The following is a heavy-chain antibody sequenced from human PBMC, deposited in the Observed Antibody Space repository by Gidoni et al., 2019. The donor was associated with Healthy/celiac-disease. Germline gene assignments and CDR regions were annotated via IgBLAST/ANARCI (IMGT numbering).Heavy chain of an antibody. J-gene: IGHJ4*02. CDR2: INPNSGGT. D-gene: IGHD3-16*01. Sequence: QVQLVQSGAEATKPWASVQVSCKASGYTFTGYYMHWVRQAPGQGLEWMGWINPNSGGTNYAQKCQGRVTMTRDTSISTAYMELSRLRSDDTAVYYCARTPTLRLGELPCCIDYWGQGTLVTVSS. V-gene: IGHV1-2*02. CDR3: ARTPTLRLGELPCCIDY. CDR1: GYTFTGYY.